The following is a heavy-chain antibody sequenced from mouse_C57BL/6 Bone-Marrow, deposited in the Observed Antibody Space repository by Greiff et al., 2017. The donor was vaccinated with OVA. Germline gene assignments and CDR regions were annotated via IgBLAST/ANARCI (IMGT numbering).Heavy chain of an antibody. Sequence: EVHLVESGGGLVQPGGSLKLSCAASGFTFSDYGMAWVRQAPRKGPEWVAFISNLAYSIYYADTVTGRFTISRENAKNTLYLEMSSLRSEDTAMYYCARRGNYGFDYWGQGTTLTVSS. CDR1: GFTFSDYG. V-gene: IGHV5-15*01. D-gene: IGHD2-1*01. CDR3: ARRGNYGFDY. CDR2: ISNLAYSI. J-gene: IGHJ2*01.